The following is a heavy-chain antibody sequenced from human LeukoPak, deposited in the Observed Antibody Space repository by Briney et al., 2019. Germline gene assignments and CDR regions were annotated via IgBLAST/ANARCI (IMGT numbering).Heavy chain of an antibody. CDR3: ARERLGYCSSTSCSNYMDV. Sequence: GGSLTLSCAASGFTVSSNYMSWVRQAPGKGLEWVSVIYCGGSTYYADSVKGRFTISRDNSKNTLYLQMNSLRAEDTAVYYCARERLGYCSSTSCSNYMDVWGKGTRVAVSS. V-gene: IGHV3-53*01. CDR2: IYCGGST. J-gene: IGHJ6*03. D-gene: IGHD2-2*01. CDR1: GFTVSSNY.